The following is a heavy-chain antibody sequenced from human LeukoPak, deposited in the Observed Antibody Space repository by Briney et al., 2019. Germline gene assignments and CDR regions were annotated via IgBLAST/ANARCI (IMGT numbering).Heavy chain of an antibody. D-gene: IGHD5-12*01. CDR2: ISSSGGST. V-gene: IGHV3-23*01. J-gene: IGHJ4*02. CDR1: GFTVNSNY. CDR3: AKPYSGYSSFDY. Sequence: GGSLRLSCAASGFTVNSNYMTWVRQAPGKGLQWVSAISSSGGSTYYADSVKGRFTISRDNSKNTLYLQMNSLRAEDTAVYYCAKPYSGYSSFDYWGQGTLVTVSS.